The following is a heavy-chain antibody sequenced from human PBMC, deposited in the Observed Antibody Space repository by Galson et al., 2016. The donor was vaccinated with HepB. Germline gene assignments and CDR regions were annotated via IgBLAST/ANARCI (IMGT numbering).Heavy chain of an antibody. CDR2: ITSSSRDI. CDR3: ARDRSPSEPLGPDY. Sequence: SLRLSCAASGFTFRTYSMTWVRQAPGKGLEWVSSITSSSRDIYYADSLKGRFTVSRDNAKNSLYLQMNGLRAEDKAVYYCARDRSPSEPLGPDYWGQGTLGTVSP. J-gene: IGHJ4*02. D-gene: IGHD7-27*01. V-gene: IGHV3-21*01. CDR1: GFTFRTYS.